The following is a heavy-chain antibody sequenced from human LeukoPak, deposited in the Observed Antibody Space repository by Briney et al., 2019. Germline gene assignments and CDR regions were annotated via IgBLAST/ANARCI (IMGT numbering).Heavy chain of an antibody. CDR1: GFTFSSYA. D-gene: IGHD3-3*01. J-gene: IGHJ3*02. CDR2: INPDGSEV. CDR3: AKDRGGKTLRFLEWLNAFDI. Sequence: GGSLRLSCAASGFTFSSYAMSWVRQAPGKGLEWVANINPDGSEVYYVDSVKGRFTISRDNSKNTLYLQMNSLRAEDTAVYYCAKDRGGKTLRFLEWLNAFDIWGQGTMVTVSS. V-gene: IGHV3-7*01.